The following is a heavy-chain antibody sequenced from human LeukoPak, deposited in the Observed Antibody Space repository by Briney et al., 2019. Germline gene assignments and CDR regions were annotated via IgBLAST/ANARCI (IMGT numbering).Heavy chain of an antibody. CDR2: ISSSSSYT. V-gene: IGHV3-11*03. J-gene: IGHJ4*02. Sequence: GGSLRLSCAASGFTFSTYWMSWIRQAPGKGLEWVSYISSSSSYTNYADSVKGRFTISRDNAKNSLYLQMNSLRAEDTAVYYCARTPYYYDSSGYYPSDYWGQGTLVTVSS. D-gene: IGHD3-22*01. CDR3: ARTPYYYDSSGYYPSDY. CDR1: GFTFSTYW.